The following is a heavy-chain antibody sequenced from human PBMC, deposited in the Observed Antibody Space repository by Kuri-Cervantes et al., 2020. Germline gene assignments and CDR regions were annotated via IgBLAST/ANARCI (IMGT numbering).Heavy chain of an antibody. V-gene: IGHV3-20*04. J-gene: IGHJ3*02. Sequence: GGSLRLSCAVYGGSFSGYYWSWIRQPPGKGLEWVSGISWNSGSIGYADSVKGRFTISRDNAKNSLYLQMNSLRAEDAAVYYCARAGRSCSDGSCYFYAFDIWGQGTMVTVSS. CDR1: GGSFSGYY. CDR3: ARAGRSCSDGSCYFYAFDI. CDR2: ISWNSGSI. D-gene: IGHD2-15*01.